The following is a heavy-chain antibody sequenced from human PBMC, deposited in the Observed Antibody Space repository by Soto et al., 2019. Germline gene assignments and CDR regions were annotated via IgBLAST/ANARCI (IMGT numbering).Heavy chain of an antibody. V-gene: IGHV1-58*01. CDR1: GFTFTSSA. Sequence: ASVKVSCKASGFTFTSSAVQWVRQARGQRLEWIGWIVVGSGNTNYAQKFQERVTITRDMSTSTAYMELSSLRSEDTAVYYCAADPPVVPAAIRGNWFDPWGQGTLVTVSS. J-gene: IGHJ5*02. CDR2: IVVGSGNT. D-gene: IGHD2-2*02. CDR3: AADPPVVPAAIRGNWFDP.